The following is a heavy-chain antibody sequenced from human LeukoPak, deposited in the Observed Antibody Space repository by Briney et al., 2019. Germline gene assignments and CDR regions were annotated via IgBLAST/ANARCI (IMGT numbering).Heavy chain of an antibody. V-gene: IGHV3-48*03. CDR2: ISSSGSTI. Sequence: GGSLRLSCAASGFTFSSYEMNWVRQAPGKGLEWVSYISSSGSTIYYADSVKGRFTISRDNAKNSLYLQMNSLRAEDTAVYYCARDAAAGPIDYWGQGTLVTVSS. D-gene: IGHD6-13*01. J-gene: IGHJ4*02. CDR3: ARDAAAGPIDY. CDR1: GFTFSSYE.